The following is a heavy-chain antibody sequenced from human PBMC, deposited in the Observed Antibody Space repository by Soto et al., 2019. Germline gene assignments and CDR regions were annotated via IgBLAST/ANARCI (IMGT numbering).Heavy chain of an antibody. CDR2: ISSFSNYM. Sequence: PGGSLRLSCAVSGFTFNSYSMNWVRQAPGKGLEWVSSISSFSNYMYYTDSVKGRFTISRDNARNSLYLQMNSLRAEDTAVYYSARDWSFWSGYIRPHHYYYGMDVWGQGTTVTVSS. V-gene: IGHV3-21*01. CDR3: ARDWSFWSGYIRPHHYYYGMDV. CDR1: GFTFNSYS. D-gene: IGHD3-3*01. J-gene: IGHJ6*02.